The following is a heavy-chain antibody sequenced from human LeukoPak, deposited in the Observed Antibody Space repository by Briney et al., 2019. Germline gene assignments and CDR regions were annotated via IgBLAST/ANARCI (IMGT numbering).Heavy chain of an antibody. CDR1: GYSFINYW. D-gene: IGHD4-17*01. CDR2: IYPADSDT. V-gene: IGHV5-51*01. J-gene: IGHJ3*02. CDR3: ASDYGYVDDAFNI. Sequence: GESLKISCKGSGYSFINYWIGWVSQMPGKGLEWMGIIYPADSDTRYRPSFQGQVTISADKSISTAYLQWGSLKASDTAMYYCASDYGYVDDAFNIWGQGTMVTVSS.